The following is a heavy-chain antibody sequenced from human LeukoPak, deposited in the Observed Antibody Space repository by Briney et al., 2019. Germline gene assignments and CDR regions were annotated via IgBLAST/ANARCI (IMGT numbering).Heavy chain of an antibody. CDR3: ARDLVTVTKGFDI. V-gene: IGHV4-34*01. Sequence: PSETLSLTCAVYGGSFSGYYWSWIRQPPGKGLEWIGEINHSGSTNYSPSLKSRVTISIDTSKNQFSLKLTSVTAADTAVYYCARDLVTVTKGFDIWGQGTMVSVSS. CDR2: INHSGST. J-gene: IGHJ3*02. CDR1: GGSFSGYY. D-gene: IGHD4-17*01.